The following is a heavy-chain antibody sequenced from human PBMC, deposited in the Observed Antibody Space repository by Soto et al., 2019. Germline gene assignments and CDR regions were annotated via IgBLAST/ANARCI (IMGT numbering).Heavy chain of an antibody. D-gene: IGHD4-17*01. V-gene: IGHV3-23*01. CDR1: ASTFSSYA. J-gene: IGHJ5*02. Sequence: EVQLLESGGGVVQPGGSLRLSCAASASTFSSYAMGWVRQAPGKGLDWVSTISASGGSTYYADSVKGRFTISRDNSKNTLYLQMSTLRTDDTAIYYCATVPRDYGNYNWFDPWGQGTLVTVSP. CDR3: ATVPRDYGNYNWFDP. CDR2: ISASGGST.